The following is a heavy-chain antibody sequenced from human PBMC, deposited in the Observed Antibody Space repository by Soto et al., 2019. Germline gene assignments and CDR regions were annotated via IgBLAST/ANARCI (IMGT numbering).Heavy chain of an antibody. Sequence: ASVKVSCKACGGTFSSHAISWVRQAPGQGLEWMGGIIPIFGTANYAQKFQGRVTITADESTSTDYMELSSLRSEDTAVYYCARDTPTPYDFWSGSPKGDYYGMDVWGQGTTVTVSS. J-gene: IGHJ6*02. CDR3: ARDTPTPYDFWSGSPKGDYYGMDV. CDR1: GGTFSSHA. CDR2: IIPIFGTA. D-gene: IGHD3-3*01. V-gene: IGHV1-69*13.